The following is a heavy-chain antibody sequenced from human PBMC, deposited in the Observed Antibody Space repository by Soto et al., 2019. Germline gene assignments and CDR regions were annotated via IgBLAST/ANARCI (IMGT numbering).Heavy chain of an antibody. CDR1: GYTFTNYG. CDR2: ISVYNGNT. V-gene: IGHV1-18*04. Sequence: HVQLVQSGTEVKRPGASVKVSCKASGYTFTNYGISWVRQAPGQGLEWMGWISVYNGNTNYAQKLQGRVTMTTDTSTSTAYMEVRSLRSDDTAVYYCARDLDWRRYHELSYWGQGTLVTVSS. CDR3: ARDLDWRRYHELSY. J-gene: IGHJ4*02. D-gene: IGHD2-2*01.